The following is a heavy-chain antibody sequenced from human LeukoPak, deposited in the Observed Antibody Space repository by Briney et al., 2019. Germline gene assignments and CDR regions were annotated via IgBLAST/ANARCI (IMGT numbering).Heavy chain of an antibody. CDR3: ARSPGGFDFWSGYSFDP. J-gene: IGHJ5*02. Sequence: PSETLSLTCAVSGYSISSGYYWGWIRQPPGKGLEWIGSIYHSGGTYYNPSLKSRVTISVDTSKNQFSLKLSSVTAADTAVYYCARSPGGFDFWSGYSFDPWGQGTLVTVSS. D-gene: IGHD3-3*01. CDR2: IYHSGGT. CDR1: GYSISSGYY. V-gene: IGHV4-38-2*01.